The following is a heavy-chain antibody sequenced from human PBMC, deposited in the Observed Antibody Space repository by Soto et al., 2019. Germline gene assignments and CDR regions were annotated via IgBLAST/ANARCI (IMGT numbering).Heavy chain of an antibody. Sequence: GGSLRLSCAASGFTFSSYSMNWVRQAPGKGLEWVSYISSSSSTIYYADSVKGRFTISRDNAKNSLYLQMNSLRAEDTAVYYCASTVTMVRGHGMDVWGQGTTVTVSS. V-gene: IGHV3-48*01. J-gene: IGHJ6*02. D-gene: IGHD3-10*01. CDR2: ISSSSSTI. CDR3: ASTVTMVRGHGMDV. CDR1: GFTFSSYS.